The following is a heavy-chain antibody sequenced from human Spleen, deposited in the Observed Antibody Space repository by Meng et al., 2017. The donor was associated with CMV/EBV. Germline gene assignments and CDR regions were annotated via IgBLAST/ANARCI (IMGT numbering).Heavy chain of an antibody. CDR1: GFTFSSYS. CDR3: ARDYGDRHFDY. J-gene: IGHJ4*02. Sequence: LSLTCAASGFTFSSYSMNWVRQAPGKGLEWVSSISSSSSYIYYADSVKGRFTISRDNAKNSLYLQMNSLRAEDTAVYYCARDYGDRHFDYWGQGTLVTVSS. D-gene: IGHD4-17*01. CDR2: ISSSSSYI. V-gene: IGHV3-21*01.